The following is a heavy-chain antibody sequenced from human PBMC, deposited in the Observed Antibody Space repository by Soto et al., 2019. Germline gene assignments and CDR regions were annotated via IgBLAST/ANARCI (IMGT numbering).Heavy chain of an antibody. CDR2: IGTAGDT. J-gene: IGHJ6*02. CDR1: GFTFGTYD. Sequence: EVQLVESGGALVQPGGSLRLSCAASGFTFGTYDMHWVRQGPGKGLEWVSGIGTAGDTYYPGSVKGRFTISRENANNSLYLQMNSLRAEDTAVYYCARLSGLTGTRKPYGGGYSYYYAMDVWGQGTTVTVSS. D-gene: IGHD1-7*01. V-gene: IGHV3-13*01. CDR3: ARLSGLTGTRKPYGGGYSYYYAMDV.